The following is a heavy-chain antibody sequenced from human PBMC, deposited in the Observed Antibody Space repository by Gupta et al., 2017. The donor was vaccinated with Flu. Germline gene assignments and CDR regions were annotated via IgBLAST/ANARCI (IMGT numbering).Heavy chain of an antibody. CDR1: GFTFRSYD. J-gene: IGHJ5*02. CDR2: ISGSGETT. Sequence: EVQFLESGGKLVQPGGSLRLSCVASGFTFRSYDLNWVRQAPGKGLEWVSAISGSGETTYYAGSVKGRFTVSRDNSKNTLYLQMNSLRAEDTALYYCARHTAAPGTGNWFDPWGQGTLVTVSS. CDR3: ARHTAAPGTGNWFDP. V-gene: IGHV3-23*01. D-gene: IGHD6-13*01.